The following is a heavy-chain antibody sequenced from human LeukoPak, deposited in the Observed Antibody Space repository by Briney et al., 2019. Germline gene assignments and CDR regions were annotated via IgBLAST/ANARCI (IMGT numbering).Heavy chain of an antibody. CDR3: ARQPHYYGSHWFDP. J-gene: IGHJ5*02. D-gene: IGHD3-10*01. V-gene: IGHV4-59*08. CDR2: IYFSGSS. CDR1: GGSISGYH. Sequence: SQTLSLTCNVSGGSISGYHWSWIRQPPGKGLEWLGYIYFSGSSNYNPSLKSRVTMSADTSKNQFSLKLSSVTAADTAVYYCARQPHYYGSHWFDPWGQGTLVTVSS.